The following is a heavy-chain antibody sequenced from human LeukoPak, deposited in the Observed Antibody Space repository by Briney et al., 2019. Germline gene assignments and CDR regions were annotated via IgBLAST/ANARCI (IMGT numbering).Heavy chain of an antibody. CDR1: GLSFSAYA. CDR3: ARNGGNSDFDY. CDR2: ISGGGAKT. Sequence: GSLRLSCAASGLSFSAYAMGWVRQAPGKGLEWVSIISGGGAKTYYADSVKGRFTISRDNSENTVYLQMNSLRAEDTAVYYCARNGGNSDFDYWGQGTLVTVSS. V-gene: IGHV3-23*01. D-gene: IGHD4-23*01. J-gene: IGHJ4*02.